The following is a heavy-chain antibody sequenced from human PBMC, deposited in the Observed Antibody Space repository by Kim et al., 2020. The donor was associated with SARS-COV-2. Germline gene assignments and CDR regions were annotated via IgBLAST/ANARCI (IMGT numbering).Heavy chain of an antibody. Sequence: SETLSLTCTVSGGSISSYYWSWIRQPPGKGLEWIGYIYYSGSTNYNPSLKSRVTISVDTSENQFSLKLSSVTAADSAVYYCARAVVTPGYFDYWGQGTLVTVSS. CDR1: GGSISSYY. D-gene: IGHD2-15*01. CDR3: ARAVVTPGYFDY. J-gene: IGHJ4*02. CDR2: IYYSGST. V-gene: IGHV4-59*01.